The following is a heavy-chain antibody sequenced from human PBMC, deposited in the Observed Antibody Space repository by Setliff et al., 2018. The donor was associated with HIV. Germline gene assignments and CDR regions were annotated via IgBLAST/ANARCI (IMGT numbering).Heavy chain of an antibody. CDR1: GGSVSSSSSY. CDR3: ARHGVDDTSANYFRFGVHDH. V-gene: IGHV4-39*01. CDR2: VCYSRSS. J-gene: IGHJ4*02. D-gene: IGHD3-22*01. Sequence: PSETLSLTCTVSGGSVSSSSSYWGWIRQPPGKGLEWIGNVCYSRSSYYNPSLKSRVTIFVDTSKNQFSLKLSSVTAADAAVYYCARHGVDDTSANYFRFGVHDHWGQGTLVTVSS.